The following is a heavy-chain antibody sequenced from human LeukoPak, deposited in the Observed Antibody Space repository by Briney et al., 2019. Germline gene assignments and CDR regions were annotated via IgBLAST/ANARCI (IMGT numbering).Heavy chain of an antibody. D-gene: IGHD6-13*01. V-gene: IGHV3-66*01. CDR1: GFTFSSHA. Sequence: GGSLRLSCAASGFTFSSHAMSWVRQAPGKGLEWVSVIYSGGSTYYADSVKGRFTISRDNSKNTLYLQMNSLRAEDTAVYYCARGRGYSSSWYFDYWGQGTLVTVSS. J-gene: IGHJ4*02. CDR2: IYSGGST. CDR3: ARGRGYSSSWYFDY.